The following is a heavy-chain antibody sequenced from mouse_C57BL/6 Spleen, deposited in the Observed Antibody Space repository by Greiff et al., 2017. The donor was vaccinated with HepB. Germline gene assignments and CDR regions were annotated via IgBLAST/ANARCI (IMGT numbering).Heavy chain of an antibody. J-gene: IGHJ2*01. CDR1: GYTFTSYW. CDR3: ARPGYYGNYVDY. V-gene: IGHV1-64*01. Sequence: QVQLQQPGAELVKPGASVKLSCKASGYTFTSYWMHWVKQRPGQGLEWIGMIHPNSGSTNYNEKFKSKATLTVDKSSSTAYMQLSSLTSEDSAVYYCARPGYYGNYVDYWGQGTTLTVSS. CDR2: IHPNSGST. D-gene: IGHD2-1*01.